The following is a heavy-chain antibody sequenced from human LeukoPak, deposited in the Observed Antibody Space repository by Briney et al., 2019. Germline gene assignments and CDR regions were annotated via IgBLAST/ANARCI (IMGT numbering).Heavy chain of an antibody. D-gene: IGHD2-2*01. J-gene: IGHJ6*02. CDR1: GFTFSSYA. CDR2: ISGSGGST. Sequence: PGGSLRLSCAASGFTFSSYAMSWVRQAPGKGLEWVSAISGSGGSTYYADSVKGRFTISRDNSKNTLYLQMNSLRAEDTAVYYCAKDAVPAASDYYYYGMDVWGQGTTVTVSS. CDR3: AKDAVPAASDYYYYGMDV. V-gene: IGHV3-23*01.